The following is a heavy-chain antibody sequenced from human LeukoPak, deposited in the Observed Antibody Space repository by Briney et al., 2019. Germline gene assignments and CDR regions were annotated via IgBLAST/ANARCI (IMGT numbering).Heavy chain of an antibody. CDR3: ARAVSFSGSAVTGGAH. D-gene: IGHD6-19*01. V-gene: IGHV1-18*01. Sequence: ASVKVSCKASGYTFTSYGISWVRQAPGQGLEWIGWISVYNGNTIYAQKLQGRVTMTTDTSTSTAYTELRSLQSDDTAVYYCARAVSFSGSAVTGGAHWGQGTLVTVSS. CDR2: ISVYNGNT. CDR1: GYTFTSYG. J-gene: IGHJ4*02.